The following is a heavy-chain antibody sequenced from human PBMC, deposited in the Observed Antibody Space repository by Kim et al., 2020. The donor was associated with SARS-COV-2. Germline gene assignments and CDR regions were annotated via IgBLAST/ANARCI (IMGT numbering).Heavy chain of an antibody. Sequence: ASVKVSCKASGYTFTSYGISWVRQAPGQGLEWMGWISAYNGNTNYAQKLQGRVTMTTDTSTSTAYMELRSLRSDDTAVYYCARGSWGNYDILTGYYFRGMDVWGQGTTVTVSS. V-gene: IGHV1-18*01. J-gene: IGHJ6*02. D-gene: IGHD3-9*01. CDR1: GYTFTSYG. CDR3: ARGSWGNYDILTGYYFRGMDV. CDR2: ISAYNGNT.